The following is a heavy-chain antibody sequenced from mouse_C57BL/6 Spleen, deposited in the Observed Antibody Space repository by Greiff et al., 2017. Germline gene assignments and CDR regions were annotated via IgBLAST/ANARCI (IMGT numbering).Heavy chain of an antibody. CDR1: GYTFTSYT. Sequence: VQLQQSGAELARTGASVKMSCKASGYTFTSYTMHWVKQRPGPGLEWIGYINPSSGYTKYNQKFKDKATLTADKSSSTAYMQLSSLTSEDSAVYYCARGGNYGYDGYYFDYWGQGTTLTVSS. D-gene: IGHD2-2*01. J-gene: IGHJ2*01. V-gene: IGHV1-4*01. CDR2: INPSSGYT. CDR3: ARGGNYGYDGYYFDY.